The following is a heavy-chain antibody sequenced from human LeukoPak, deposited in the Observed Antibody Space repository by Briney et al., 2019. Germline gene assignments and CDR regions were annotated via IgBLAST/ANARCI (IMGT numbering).Heavy chain of an antibody. D-gene: IGHD3-22*01. Sequence: PGGSLRLSCAASGFSFSNYGMGWVRQAPGKGLEWVSSISTSSSYIFYADSVKGRFTISRDNAKNSLYLQMDSLRAEDTAVYFCVRNRYGYGSGGYFPEHSHHWGQGTLVNVAS. CDR2: ISTSSSYI. CDR1: GFSFSNYG. J-gene: IGHJ1*01. V-gene: IGHV3-21*01. CDR3: VRNRYGYGSGGYFPEHSHH.